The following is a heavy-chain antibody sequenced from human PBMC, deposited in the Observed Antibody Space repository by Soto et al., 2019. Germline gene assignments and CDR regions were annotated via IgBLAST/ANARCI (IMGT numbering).Heavy chain of an antibody. CDR1: GFTFSSYA. Sequence: GGSLRLSCAASGFTFSSYAMNWVRQALGKGLEWVSVISGSGGSTYYADSVKGRFTISRDNAKNTLYLQMNSLRAEDTAVYYCARFYYDSSGYLPSPYYYYDGMDVWGQGTTVTV. CDR3: ARFYYDSSGYLPSPYYYYDGMDV. D-gene: IGHD3-22*01. CDR2: ISGSGGST. J-gene: IGHJ6*02. V-gene: IGHV3-23*01.